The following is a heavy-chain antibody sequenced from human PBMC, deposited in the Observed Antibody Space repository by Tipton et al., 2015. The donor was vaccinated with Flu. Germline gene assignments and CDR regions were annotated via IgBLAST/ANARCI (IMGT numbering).Heavy chain of an antibody. Sequence: SGFTFSDYYMSWVRQAPGKGLEWLSYISGSGTNIYYADSVKGRFTTSRDNAKNSLYLQMNSLRAEDTAVYYCARVGDGYAYDYWGQGTLVTVSS. CDR3: ARVGDGYAYDY. J-gene: IGHJ4*02. V-gene: IGHV3-11*01. CDR1: GFTFSDYY. CDR2: ISGSGTNI. D-gene: IGHD5-24*01.